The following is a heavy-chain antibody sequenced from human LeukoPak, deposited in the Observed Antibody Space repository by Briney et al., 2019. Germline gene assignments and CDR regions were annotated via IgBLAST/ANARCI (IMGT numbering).Heavy chain of an antibody. J-gene: IGHJ4*02. Sequence: ASVKVSCKASGYTFTSYGISWVRQAPGQGLEWTGWISAYNGNTNYAQKLQGRVTMTTDTSTSTAYMELRSLRSDDTAVYYCARVGITFGGVIDPDYWGQGTLVTVSS. CDR3: ARVGITFGGVIDPDY. CDR1: GYTFTSYG. D-gene: IGHD3-16*02. V-gene: IGHV1-18*04. CDR2: ISAYNGNT.